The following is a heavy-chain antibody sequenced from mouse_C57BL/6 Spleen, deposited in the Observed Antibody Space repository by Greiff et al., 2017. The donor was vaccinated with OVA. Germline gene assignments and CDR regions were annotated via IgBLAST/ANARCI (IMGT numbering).Heavy chain of an antibody. J-gene: IGHJ3*01. CDR3: VRPLAQAPFAY. D-gene: IGHD3-2*02. CDR1: GFSFNTYA. V-gene: IGHV10-1*01. Sequence: DVHLVESGGGLVQPKGSLKLSCAASGFSFNTYAMNWVRQAPGKGLEWVARIRSKSNNYATYYAVSVKDRFTIYRDDSESMLYLQINNLKTEDTAIYYCVRPLAQAPFAYWGQGTLVTVSA. CDR2: IRSKSNNYAT.